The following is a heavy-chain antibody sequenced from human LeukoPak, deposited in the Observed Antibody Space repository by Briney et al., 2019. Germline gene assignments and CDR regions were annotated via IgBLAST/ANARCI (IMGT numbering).Heavy chain of an antibody. D-gene: IGHD4-17*01. V-gene: IGHV5-51*01. Sequence: GASLQISCKGSGSSFTSYWIGWVRQMPGKGLEWMGIIYPGDSDTRYSPSFQGQVTISADKSISTAYLQWSSLKASDTAMYYCARRSWSYGDYEHWGQGTLVTVSS. CDR1: GSSFTSYW. CDR3: ARRSWSYGDYEH. CDR2: IYPGDSDT. J-gene: IGHJ4*02.